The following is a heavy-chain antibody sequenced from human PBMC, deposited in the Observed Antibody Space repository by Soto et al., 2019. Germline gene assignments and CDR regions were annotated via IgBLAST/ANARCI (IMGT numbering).Heavy chain of an antibody. CDR3: AKATTNGGWFNPFDS. D-gene: IGHD6-19*01. Sequence: GGSLRLSCAASGFSFVNYAMNWVRQAPGKGLEWVSGLSGSGTSTYYADSVKGRLTISRDNSRDTLFLQMNSLTADDTAVYYCAKATTNGGWFNPFDSWGQGALVTVSS. V-gene: IGHV3-23*01. J-gene: IGHJ4*02. CDR1: GFSFVNYA. CDR2: LSGSGTST.